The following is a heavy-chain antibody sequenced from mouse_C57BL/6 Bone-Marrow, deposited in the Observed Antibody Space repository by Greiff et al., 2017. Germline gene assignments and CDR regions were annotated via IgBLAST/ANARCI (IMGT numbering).Heavy chain of an antibody. CDR1: GYAFSSYW. CDR3: ARGQLRLHAMDY. D-gene: IGHD3-2*02. CDR2: IYPGDGDT. J-gene: IGHJ4*01. Sequence: VQLQQSGAELVKPGASVKISCKASGYAFSSYWMNWVKQRPGKGLEWIGQIYPGDGDTNYNGKFKGKATLTADKSSSTAYMQLRSLTSEDSAVYFCARGQLRLHAMDYWGQGTSVTVSS. V-gene: IGHV1-80*01.